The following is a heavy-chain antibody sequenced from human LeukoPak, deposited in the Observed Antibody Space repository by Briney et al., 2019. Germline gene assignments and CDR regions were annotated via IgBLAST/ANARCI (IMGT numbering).Heavy chain of an antibody. CDR3: ARNIITFGGVIVGFDY. CDR2: IIPIFGTA. V-gene: IGHV1-69*01. D-gene: IGHD3-16*02. J-gene: IGHJ4*02. Sequence: AASVKVSCKASGGTFSSYAISWVRQAPGQGLEWMGGIIPIFGTANYAQKFQGRVTITADESTSTACMELSSLRSEDTAVYYCARNIITFGGVIVGFDYWGQGTLVTVSS. CDR1: GGTFSSYA.